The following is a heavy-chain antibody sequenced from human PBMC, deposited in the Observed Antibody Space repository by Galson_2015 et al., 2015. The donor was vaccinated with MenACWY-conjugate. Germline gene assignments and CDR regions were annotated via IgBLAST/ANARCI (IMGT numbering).Heavy chain of an antibody. D-gene: IGHD6-13*01. J-gene: IGHJ5*02. CDR2: IKSKTDGGTT. CDR1: GFTFSNAW. V-gene: IGHV3-15*01. Sequence: SLRLSCAASGFTFSNAWMSWVRQAPGKGLEWVGRIKSKTDGGTTDYAAPVKGRFTISRDDSKNTLYLQMNSLKTEDPAVYYCTSDKEQQLVVINWFDPWGQGTLVTVSS. CDR3: TSDKEQQLVVINWFDP.